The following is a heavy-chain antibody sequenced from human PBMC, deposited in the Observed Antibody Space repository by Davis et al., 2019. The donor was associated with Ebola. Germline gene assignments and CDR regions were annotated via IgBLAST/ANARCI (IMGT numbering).Heavy chain of an antibody. CDR1: GFILSSSG. J-gene: IGHJ4*02. CDR2: ISYDGSNK. CDR3: ARDFGVIMTSGVVIKGGDLDY. D-gene: IGHD3-3*01. V-gene: IGHV3-30*03. Sequence: GGSLRLSCAASGFILSSSGMHWVRQAPGKGLEWVAVISYDGSNKYYADSVKGRFTISRDNSKNTLHLQMNSLRSEDTAVYFCARDFGVIMTSGVVIKGGDLDYWGPGSLVTVSS.